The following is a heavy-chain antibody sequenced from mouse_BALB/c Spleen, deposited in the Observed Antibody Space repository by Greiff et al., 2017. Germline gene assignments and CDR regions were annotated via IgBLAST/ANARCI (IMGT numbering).Heavy chain of an antibody. CDR1: GYTFTSYW. J-gene: IGHJ2*01. CDR3: ARGYYGNYDDY. Sequence: VMLVESGSELAKPGASVKMSCKASGYTFTSYWMHWVKQRPGQGLEWIGYINPSTGYTEYNQKFKDKATLTADKSSSTAYMQLSSLTSEDSAVYYCARGYYGNYDDYWGQGTTLTVSS. V-gene: IGHV1-7*01. D-gene: IGHD2-1*01. CDR2: INPSTGYT.